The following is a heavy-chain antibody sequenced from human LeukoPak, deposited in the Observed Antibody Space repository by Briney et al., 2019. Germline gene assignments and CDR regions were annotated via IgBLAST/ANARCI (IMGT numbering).Heavy chain of an antibody. CDR2: ITSTSSAK. CDR1: GFIFRNYA. D-gene: IGHD7-27*01. J-gene: IGHJ4*02. V-gene: IGHV3-48*02. Sequence: GGSLRLSCAASGFIFRNYAMHWVRQAPGKGLEWISYITSTSSAKYYADSVKGRFTISRDNANNLLYLQMNSLRDEDTALYYCARDTNWGFDYWGQGTLVTVSS. CDR3: ARDTNWGFDY.